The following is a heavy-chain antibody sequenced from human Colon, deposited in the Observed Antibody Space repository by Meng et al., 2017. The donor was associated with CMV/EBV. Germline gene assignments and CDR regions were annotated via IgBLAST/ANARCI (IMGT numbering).Heavy chain of an antibody. CDR1: GASITSYY. D-gene: IGHD3-10*01. Sequence: QVQLRESAPGLVKPPETLSLTCPVSGASITSYYWSWIRQPAGKGLEWIGRVYISGNTNYNPSLKSRVTMSIDTSKNQLSLNIRSVTAADTAVYYCARDSNLSGLAYWGQGTLVTVSS. CDR2: VYISGNT. CDR3: ARDSNLSGLAY. J-gene: IGHJ4*02. V-gene: IGHV4-4*07.